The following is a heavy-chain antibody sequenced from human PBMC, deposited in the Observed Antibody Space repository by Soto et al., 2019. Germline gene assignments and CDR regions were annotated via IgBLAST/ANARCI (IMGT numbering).Heavy chain of an antibody. J-gene: IGHJ3*02. V-gene: IGHV1-2*04. CDR2: INPNSGGT. CDR1: GYTFTGYY. D-gene: IGHD7-27*01. CDR3: ARARAPGDQSAFDI. Sequence: ASVKVSCKASGYTFTGYYMHWVRQAPGQGLEWMGWINPNSGGTNYAQKFQGWVTMTRDTSISTAYMELSRLRSDDTAVYYCARARAPGDQSAFDIWGQGTMVTVSS.